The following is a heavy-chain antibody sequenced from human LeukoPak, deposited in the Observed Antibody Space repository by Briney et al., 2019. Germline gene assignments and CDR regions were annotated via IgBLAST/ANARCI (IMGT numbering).Heavy chain of an antibody. Sequence: GGSLRPSCAASGFTFSSYWMSWVRQAPGKGLEWVANIKQDGSEKYYVDSVKGRFTISRDNAKNSLYLQMNSLRAEDTAVYYCARGAVAGTDYFDYWGQGTLVTVSS. V-gene: IGHV3-7*03. CDR2: IKQDGSEK. J-gene: IGHJ4*02. CDR3: ARGAVAGTDYFDY. D-gene: IGHD6-19*01. CDR1: GFTFSSYW.